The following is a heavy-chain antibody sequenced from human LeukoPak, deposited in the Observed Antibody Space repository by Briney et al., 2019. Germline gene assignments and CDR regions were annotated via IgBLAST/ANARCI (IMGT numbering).Heavy chain of an antibody. V-gene: IGHV3-33*01. CDR1: GFTFSSYG. Sequence: GGSLRLSCAASGFTFSSYGMHWVRQAPGKGLEWVAVIWYDGSNKYYADSVKGRFTISRDNSKNTLYLQMNSLRAEDTAVYYCARYYDFWSGYPDYWGQGTLVTVSS. J-gene: IGHJ4*02. CDR3: ARYYDFWSGYPDY. CDR2: IWYDGSNK. D-gene: IGHD3-3*01.